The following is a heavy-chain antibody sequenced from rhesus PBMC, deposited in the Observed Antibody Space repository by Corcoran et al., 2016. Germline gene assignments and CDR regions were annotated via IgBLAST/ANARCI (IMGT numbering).Heavy chain of an antibody. CDR3: ARSSGYSSSYTFDY. CDR1: GGPISSSY. CDR2: IVGSGSST. D-gene: IGHD6-43*01. J-gene: IGHJ4*01. Sequence: QLQLQESGPGLVKPSETLSVTCAVSGGPISSSYWSWIRQAPEKGLEWIGYIVGSGSSTNYNPSLKSRVTLLVDTSKNQLSLKLSSVTTADTAVYYCARSSGYSSSYTFDYWGQGVLVTVSS. V-gene: IGHV4-169*01.